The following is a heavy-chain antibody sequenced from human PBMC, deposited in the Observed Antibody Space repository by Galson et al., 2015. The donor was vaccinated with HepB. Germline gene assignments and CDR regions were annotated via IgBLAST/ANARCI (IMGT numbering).Heavy chain of an antibody. J-gene: IGHJ3*01. CDR1: GLTLSKYG. V-gene: IGHV3-30*02. CDR2: IRNRGTNT. Sequence: SLRLSCAASGLTLSKYGLHWVRQAPGRGLEWVAVIRNRGTNTYYADSVKGRFTISSDNSKNTLYLQMHSLRPEDTAVYCCAKDPVFGDPWGQGTMVTVSS. D-gene: IGHD3-10*02. CDR3: AKDPVFGDP.